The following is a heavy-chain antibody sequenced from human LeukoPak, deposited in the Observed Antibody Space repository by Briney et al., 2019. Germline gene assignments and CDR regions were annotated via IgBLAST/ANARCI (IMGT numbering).Heavy chain of an antibody. CDR2: IIPIFGTA. CDR1: GGTFSSYA. J-gene: IGHJ6*03. V-gene: IGHV1-69*05. CDR3: ARMVGQLVGYYYYMDV. D-gene: IGHD6-6*01. Sequence: SVTVSCTASGGTFSSYAISWVRQAPGQGLEWMGGIIPIFGTANYAQKFQGRVTITTDESTSTAYMELSSLRSEDTAVYYWARMVGQLVGYYYYMDVWGKGTTVTVSS.